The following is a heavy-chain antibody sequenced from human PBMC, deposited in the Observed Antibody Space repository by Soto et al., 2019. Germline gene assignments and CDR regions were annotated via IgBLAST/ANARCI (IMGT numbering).Heavy chain of an antibody. V-gene: IGHV3-33*01. J-gene: IGHJ6*02. D-gene: IGHD3-10*01. Sequence: QVQLVESGGGVVQPGRSLRLSCAASGFTFSSYGMHWVRQAPGKGLEWVAVIWYDGSNKYYADSVKGRFTISRDNSKNTLYLQMYSLRAEDTAVYYCARDYYYGSGSYYKGGTSYYYYGMDVWGQGTTVTVSS. CDR3: ARDYYYGSGSYYKGGTSYYYYGMDV. CDR2: IWYDGSNK. CDR1: GFTFSSYG.